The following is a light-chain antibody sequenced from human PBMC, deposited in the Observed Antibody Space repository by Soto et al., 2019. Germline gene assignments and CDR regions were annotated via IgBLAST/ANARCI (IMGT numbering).Light chain of an antibody. CDR3: LLFPNAVGV. V-gene: IGLV7-46*01. CDR1: TGGVTSGHY. Sequence: QAVVTQEPSLTVSPGGTVTLTCGSSTGGVTSGHYPDWFQQKPGQAPRTLIYDTSNKHSWTPARFSGSLLGSKAALTFSVEQLEDGADYYCLLFPNAVGVVGGGNKL. J-gene: IGLJ3*02. CDR2: DTS.